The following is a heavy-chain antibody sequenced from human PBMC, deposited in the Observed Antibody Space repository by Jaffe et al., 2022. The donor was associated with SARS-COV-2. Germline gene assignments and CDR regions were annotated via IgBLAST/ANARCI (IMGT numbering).Heavy chain of an antibody. D-gene: IGHD1-26*01. J-gene: IGHJ2*01. CDR3: ARDQGRIVGARRYFDL. CDR2: ISYDGSNK. V-gene: IGHV3-30*04. Sequence: QVQLVESGGGVVQPGRSLRLSCAASGFTFSSYAMHWVRQAPGKGLEWVAVISYDGSNKYYADSVKGRFTISRDNSKNTLYLQMNSLRAEDTAVYYCARDQGRIVGARRYFDLWGRGTLVTVSS. CDR1: GFTFSSYA.